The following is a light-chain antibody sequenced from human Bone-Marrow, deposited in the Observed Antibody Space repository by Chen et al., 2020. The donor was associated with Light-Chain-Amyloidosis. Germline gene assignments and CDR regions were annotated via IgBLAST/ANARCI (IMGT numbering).Light chain of an antibody. Sequence: QSALTQPAPGSGSDGQSITISCTGTSGDVGTYNYVDWYQQHQGKAPKVMIYAVRKRPSGVSIRFSVSKSGNTASLTISGLQAEDEADYYCSSFTSSSSYVFGPGTKVTVL. CDR3: SSFTSSSSYV. V-gene: IGLV2-14*01. CDR2: AVR. CDR1: SGDVGTYNY. J-gene: IGLJ1*01.